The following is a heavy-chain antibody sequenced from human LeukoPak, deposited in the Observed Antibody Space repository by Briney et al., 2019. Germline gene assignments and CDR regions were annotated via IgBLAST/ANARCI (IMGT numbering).Heavy chain of an antibody. J-gene: IGHJ4*02. CDR3: ARDKTRGLGYSYSKSGNYFDY. CDR2: IRYDGNNK. CDR1: GFTFNTYG. Sequence: GGSLRLSCAASGFTFNTYGMHRVRQAPGKGLEWVAFIRYDGNNKNYADSVKGRFTISRDNAKNSLYLQMNSLRAEDTAVYSCARDKTRGLGYSYSKSGNYFDYWGQGTLVTVSS. D-gene: IGHD5-18*01. V-gene: IGHV3-30*02.